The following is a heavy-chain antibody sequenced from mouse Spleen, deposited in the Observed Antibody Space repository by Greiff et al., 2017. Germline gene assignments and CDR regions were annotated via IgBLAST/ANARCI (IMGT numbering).Heavy chain of an antibody. J-gene: IGHJ4*01. CDR3: ARGITMDY. CDR2: IDPANGNT. D-gene: IGHD1-1*01. CDR1: GFNIKDTY. V-gene: IGHV14-3*02. Sequence: VQLKQSGAELAKPGASVKLSCTASGFNIKDTYMHWVKQRPEQGLEWIGRIDPANGNTKYDPKFQGKATITADTSSNTAYLQLSSLTSEDTAVYYCARGITMDYWGQGTSVTVSS.